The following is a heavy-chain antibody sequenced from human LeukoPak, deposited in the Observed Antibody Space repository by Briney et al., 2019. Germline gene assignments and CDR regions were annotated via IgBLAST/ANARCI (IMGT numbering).Heavy chain of an antibody. CDR1: SGSISSSSYY. CDR2: IYYSGST. D-gene: IGHD7-27*01. V-gene: IGHV4-39*07. CDR3: ARVGMGGEYYFDY. Sequence: PSETLSLTCTVSSGSISSSSYYWGWIRQPPGKGLEWIGSIYYSGSTYYNPSLKSRVTISVDTSKNQFSLKLSSVTAADTAVYYCARVGMGGEYYFDYWGQGTLVTVSS. J-gene: IGHJ4*02.